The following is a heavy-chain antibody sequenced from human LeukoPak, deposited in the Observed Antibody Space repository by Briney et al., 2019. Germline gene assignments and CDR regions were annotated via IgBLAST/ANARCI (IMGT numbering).Heavy chain of an antibody. CDR1: GGSISSGDYY. CDR3: ARVGSDDMLTGIHY. CDR2: IYYGGST. J-gene: IGHJ4*02. V-gene: IGHV4-30-4*08. D-gene: IGHD3-9*01. Sequence: SQTLSLTCTVSGGSISSGDYYWSWIRQPPGKGLEWIGYIYYGGSTYYNPSLKSRVTISVDTSKNQFSLKLSSVTAADRAVYYWARVGSDDMLTGIHYWGQGSLVTVSS.